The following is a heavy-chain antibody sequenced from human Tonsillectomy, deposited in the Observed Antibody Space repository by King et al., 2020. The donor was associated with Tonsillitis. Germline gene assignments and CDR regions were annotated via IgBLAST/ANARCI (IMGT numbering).Heavy chain of an antibody. V-gene: IGHV1-8*01. J-gene: IGHJ4*02. Sequence: QLVQSGAEVKKPGASVKVSCKASGYTFSTYEINWVRQATGQGLEWMGWMNPKSDNTGYAQKFQGRVTMTRNTSISTAYMEVSSLRSEDTAVYYCARVLPCDGEYADFWGQGTLVTVSS. CDR3: ARVLPCDGEYADF. D-gene: IGHD4-17*01. CDR2: MNPKSDNT. CDR1: GYTFSTYE.